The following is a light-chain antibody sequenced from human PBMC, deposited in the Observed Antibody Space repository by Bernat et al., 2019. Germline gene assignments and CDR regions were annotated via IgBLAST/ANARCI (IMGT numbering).Light chain of an antibody. CDR1: QSISDW. CDR2: KAS. J-gene: IGKJ5*01. CDR3: QQYKNYIP. Sequence: DIQMTQSPSTLSASVGDRVTITCRASQSISDWLAWYQQKPGKAPKLLIYKASSLESGVPSRFSGSGSATEFTLTISSLQPDDSAMYYCQQYKNYIPFGQGTRLEIK. V-gene: IGKV1-5*03.